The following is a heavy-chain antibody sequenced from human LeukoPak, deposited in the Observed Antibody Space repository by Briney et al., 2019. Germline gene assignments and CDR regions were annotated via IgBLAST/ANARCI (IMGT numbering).Heavy chain of an antibody. Sequence: PGGSLRLSCAASGFTFSSYAMSWVRQAPGKGLEWVSAISGSGGSTYYADSVKGRFTISRDNSKNTLYLQMNSLRAEDTAVYYCARAITMIVAVTGFDYWGQGTLVTVSS. CDR3: ARAITMIVAVTGFDY. CDR2: ISGSGGST. J-gene: IGHJ4*02. D-gene: IGHD3-22*01. CDR1: GFTFSSYA. V-gene: IGHV3-23*01.